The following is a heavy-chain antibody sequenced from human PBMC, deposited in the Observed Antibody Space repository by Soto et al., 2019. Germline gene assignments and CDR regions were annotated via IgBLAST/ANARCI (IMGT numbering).Heavy chain of an antibody. CDR3: AREGCSGGSCYPYYYYYGLDV. Sequence: EVQLVESGGGLVQTGGSLRLSCAASGFTFSSYWMHWVRQVPGKGLVWVSRINSDGSSTSYADSVKGRFTISRDNAKNTLYLQMNSLRAEDTAVYYCAREGCSGGSCYPYYYYYGLDVWGQGTTVTVSS. J-gene: IGHJ6*02. V-gene: IGHV3-74*01. D-gene: IGHD2-15*01. CDR1: GFTFSSYW. CDR2: INSDGSST.